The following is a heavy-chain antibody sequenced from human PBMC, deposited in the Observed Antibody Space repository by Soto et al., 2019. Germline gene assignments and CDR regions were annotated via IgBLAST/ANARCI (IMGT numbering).Heavy chain of an antibody. Sequence: GGSLRLSCAASGFTFSDYYMSWIRQAPGRGLEWISYISNSGSSAYYADSVKGRFTISRDDSKNTAYLQMNSLKTEDTAVYYCTSLRYFDWYETNWGQGTLVTVSS. J-gene: IGHJ4*02. CDR1: GFTFSDYY. CDR2: ISNSGSSA. V-gene: IGHV3-11*01. CDR3: TSLRYFDWYETN. D-gene: IGHD3-9*01.